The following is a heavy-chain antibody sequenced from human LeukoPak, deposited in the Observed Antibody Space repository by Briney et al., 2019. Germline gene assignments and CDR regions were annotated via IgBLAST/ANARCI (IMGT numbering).Heavy chain of an antibody. J-gene: IGHJ5*02. CDR3: TRVNLRGSQYNWFDP. CDR2: ITPIIDSA. V-gene: IGHV1-69*08. CDR1: GGTFRSHI. Sequence: ASVKVSCKTSGGTFRSHIFSWVRQAPGQGLEWMGKITPIIDSAKYSQKFRDRLTITGDSSTGTAYMELGSLTPEDTALYYCTRVNLRGSQYNWFDPWGQGTLVIVSS. D-gene: IGHD1-26*01.